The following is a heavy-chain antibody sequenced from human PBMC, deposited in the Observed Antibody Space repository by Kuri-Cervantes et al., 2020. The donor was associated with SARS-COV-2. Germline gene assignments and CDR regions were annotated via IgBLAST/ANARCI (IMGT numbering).Heavy chain of an antibody. CDR2: IYPGDSDT. CDR3: ARSTWGSYFDF. V-gene: IGHV5-51*01. J-gene: IGHJ4*02. D-gene: IGHD3-16*01. Sequence: GGSLRLSCKGSGYSFTNYWIGWVRQMPGKGLEWMGIIYPGDSDTRYSPSFQGQVAISADRSISTAYLQWGSLMASDTAMYYCARSTWGSYFDFWGQGTLVTVSS. CDR1: GYSFTNYW.